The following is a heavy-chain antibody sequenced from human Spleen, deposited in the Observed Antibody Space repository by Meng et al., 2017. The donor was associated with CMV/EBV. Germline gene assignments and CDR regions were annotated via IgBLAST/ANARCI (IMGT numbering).Heavy chain of an antibody. CDR1: GYILIDYY. V-gene: IGHV1-18*04. CDR3: ARDAPGYDFWSGYFVVYYYYGMDV. D-gene: IGHD3-3*01. CDR2: ISAYNGNS. J-gene: IGHJ6*02. Sequence: ASVKVSCKASGYILIDYYMHWVRQAPGQGLEWMGWISAYNGNSNYAQNFQGRVTMTTDTSTSTAYMELRSLRSDDTAVYYCARDAPGYDFWSGYFVVYYYYGMDVWGQGTTVTVSS.